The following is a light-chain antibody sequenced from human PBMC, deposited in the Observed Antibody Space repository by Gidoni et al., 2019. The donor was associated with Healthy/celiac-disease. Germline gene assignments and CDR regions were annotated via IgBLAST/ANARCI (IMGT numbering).Light chain of an antibody. J-gene: IGLJ2*01. V-gene: IGLV3-1*01. Sequence: SYELTQPHSGSVSPGQTASITCSGDKLGDKYACWYQQKPGQSSVLVIYQDSKRPSGIPERFSGSNSGNTATLTISGTQAMDEADYYCQAWDSSTVVFGGGTKLTVL. CDR2: QDS. CDR1: KLGDKY. CDR3: QAWDSSTVV.